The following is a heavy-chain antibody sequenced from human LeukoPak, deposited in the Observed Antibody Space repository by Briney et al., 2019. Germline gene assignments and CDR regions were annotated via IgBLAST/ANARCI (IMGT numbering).Heavy chain of an antibody. CDR1: GFTFSSYA. J-gene: IGHJ4*02. D-gene: IGHD6-13*01. V-gene: IGHV3-30-3*01. CDR2: ISYDGSNK. CDR3: AREYSSSQSGAFDY. Sequence: PGGSLRLSCAASGFTFSSYATHWVRQAPGKGLEWLAVISYDGSNKYYADSVKGRFTISRDNSKNTLYLQMNSLRAEDTAVYYCAREYSSSQSGAFDYWGQGTLVTVSS.